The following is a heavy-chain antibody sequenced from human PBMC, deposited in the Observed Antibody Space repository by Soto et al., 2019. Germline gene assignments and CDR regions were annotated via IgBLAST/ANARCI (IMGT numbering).Heavy chain of an antibody. CDR3: AKDSSYPAAEPDY. J-gene: IGHJ4*02. CDR1: GFTFSSYA. D-gene: IGHD2-2*01. Sequence: EVQLLESGGGLVQPGGSLRLSCAASGFTFSSYAMSWVRKAPGKGLEWVSGISGSDGSTYYADSVKGRFTISRDNSKNTLYLQMNSLRAEDTAVYYCAKDSSYPAAEPDYWGQGTLVTVSS. V-gene: IGHV3-23*01. CDR2: ISGSDGST.